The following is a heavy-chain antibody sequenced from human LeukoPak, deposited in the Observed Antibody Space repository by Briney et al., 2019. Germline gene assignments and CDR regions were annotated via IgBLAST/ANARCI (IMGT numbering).Heavy chain of an antibody. CDR2: IYASGST. CDR3: ARVPAAGTGPDY. V-gene: IGHV4-4*07. D-gene: IGHD6-13*01. J-gene: IGHJ4*02. Sequence: SETLSLTCSVSGGSISSFDWSWIRQPAGKGLEWIGRIYASGSTNYNPSLKSRVTMSVDTSKNQFSLKLSSVTAADTAVYYCARVPAAGTGPDYWGQGTLVTVSS. CDR1: GGSISSFD.